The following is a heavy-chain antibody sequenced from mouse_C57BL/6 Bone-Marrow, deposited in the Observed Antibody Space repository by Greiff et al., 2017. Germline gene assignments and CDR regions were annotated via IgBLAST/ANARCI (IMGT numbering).Heavy chain of an antibody. V-gene: IGHV1-9*01. D-gene: IGHD1-1*01. J-gene: IGHJ1*03. CDR2: ILPGSGST. CDR1: GYTFTGYW. Sequence: VQLKESGAALMKPGASVKLSCKATGYTFTGYWIVWVKQRPGHGLEWIGEILPGSGSTNYNEKFKGKATFTADTSSNTAYMQLSSLTTEASAIYYCAIYPLCYCGSSLYRYFDVRGTATTVTASS. CDR3: AIYPLCYCGSSLYRYFDV.